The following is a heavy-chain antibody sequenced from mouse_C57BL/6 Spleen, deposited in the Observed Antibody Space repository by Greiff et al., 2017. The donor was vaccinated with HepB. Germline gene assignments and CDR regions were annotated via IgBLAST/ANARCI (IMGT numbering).Heavy chain of an antibody. Sequence: QVQLKQSGAELARPGASVKLSCKASGYTFTSYGISWVKQRTGQGLEWIGEIYPRSGNTYYNEKFKGKATLTADKSSSTAYMELRSLTSEDSAVYFCAREGLLLRYLFDYWGQGTTLTVSS. CDR3: AREGLLLRYLFDY. CDR2: IYPRSGNT. V-gene: IGHV1-81*01. CDR1: GYTFTSYG. D-gene: IGHD1-1*01. J-gene: IGHJ2*01.